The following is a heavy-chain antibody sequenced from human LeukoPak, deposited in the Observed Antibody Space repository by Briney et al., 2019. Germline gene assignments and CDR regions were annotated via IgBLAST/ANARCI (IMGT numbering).Heavy chain of an antibody. D-gene: IGHD1-26*01. CDR2: IYYTGST. V-gene: IGHV4-59*01. Sequence: PSETLSPTCTVSSGSISTYYWTWIRQPPGKGLEWIGYIYYTGSTKYNPSLKSRVTISVDMSKNLFSLKVSSVTAADTAVYYCARGRSNYYGMDVWGQGTTVTVSS. J-gene: IGHJ6*02. CDR3: ARGRSNYYGMDV. CDR1: SGSISTYY.